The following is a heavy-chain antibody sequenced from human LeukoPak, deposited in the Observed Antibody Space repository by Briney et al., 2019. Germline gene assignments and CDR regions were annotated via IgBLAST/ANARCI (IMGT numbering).Heavy chain of an antibody. CDR2: IYYSGNT. CDR1: GGSISSYY. J-gene: IGHJ5*02. V-gene: IGHV4-59*04. Sequence: SETLSLTCTVSGGSISSYYWSWIRQPPGKGLEWIGYIYYSGNTYYNPSLKSRVTISVDTSQNQFSLKLSSVTAADTAVYYCASCSGNCYSFDPWGQGTLVTVSS. CDR3: ASCSGNCYSFDP. D-gene: IGHD2-21*01.